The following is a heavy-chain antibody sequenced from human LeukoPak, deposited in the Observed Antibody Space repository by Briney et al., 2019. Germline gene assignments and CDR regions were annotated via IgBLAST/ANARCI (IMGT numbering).Heavy chain of an antibody. CDR2: ISSSSSYI. D-gene: IGHD4-23*01. Sequence: GGSLRLSCAVSGFTFSSYSMNWVRQAPGKGLEWVSSISSSSSYIYYADSVKGRFTISRDNAKNSLYLQMNSLRAEDTAVYYCARGSGTMVVTPLFHWGQGTLVTVSS. CDR1: GFTFSSYS. V-gene: IGHV3-21*01. J-gene: IGHJ4*02. CDR3: ARGSGTMVVTPLFH.